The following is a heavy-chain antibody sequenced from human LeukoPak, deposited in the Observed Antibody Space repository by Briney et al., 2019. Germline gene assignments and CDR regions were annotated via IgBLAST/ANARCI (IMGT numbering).Heavy chain of an antibody. CDR2: IIPIFGTA. CDR1: GGTFSSYA. J-gene: IGHJ5*02. CDR3: ARDGCSSTSCYPYNWFDP. V-gene: IGHV1-69*06. Sequence: SVNVSCTASGGTFSSYAISWVRQAPGQGLEWMGGIIPIFGTANYAQKFQGRVTITADKSTSTAYMELSSLRSEDTAVYYCARDGCSSTSCYPYNWFDPWGQGTLVTVSS. D-gene: IGHD2-2*01.